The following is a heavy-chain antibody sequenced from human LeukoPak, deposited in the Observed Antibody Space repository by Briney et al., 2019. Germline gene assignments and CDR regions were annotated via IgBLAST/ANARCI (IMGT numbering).Heavy chain of an antibody. CDR1: GYTFTSYG. Sequence: ASVRVSCKASGYTFTSYGLSWVRQAPGQGLEWMGWISAYNGNTNYAQRLQDRVTMTTDTSTTTAYLELRSLRSDDTAVYYCARFSLSFSSSWHYYFGYWGQGTLVTVSS. CDR3: ARFSLSFSSSWHYYFGY. CDR2: ISAYNGNT. V-gene: IGHV1-18*01. D-gene: IGHD6-13*01. J-gene: IGHJ4*02.